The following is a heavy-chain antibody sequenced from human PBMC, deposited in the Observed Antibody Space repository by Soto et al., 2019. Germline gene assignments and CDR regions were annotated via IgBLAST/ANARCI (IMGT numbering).Heavy chain of an antibody. D-gene: IGHD5-12*01. CDR1: GYTFTGYY. CDR2: INPNSGGT. Sequence: GASVKVSCKASGYTFTGYYIHWVRQAPGQGLEWMGWINPNSGGTNYAQNFQGWVTMTRDTSITTAYMELSRLRSDDTAVYYCAGAENLYSGYEDYYYGMDVWGQGTTVTVSS. J-gene: IGHJ6*02. V-gene: IGHV1-2*04. CDR3: AGAENLYSGYEDYYYGMDV.